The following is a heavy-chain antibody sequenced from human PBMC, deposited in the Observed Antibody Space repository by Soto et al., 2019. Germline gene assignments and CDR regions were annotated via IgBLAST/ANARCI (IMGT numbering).Heavy chain of an antibody. V-gene: IGHV4-59*01. CDR1: GGSISSYY. CDR2: IYYSGST. J-gene: IGHJ4*02. D-gene: IGHD3-3*01. CDR3: ARLRDYDFWSGYYYYFDY. Sequence: PSETLSLTCTVSGGSISSYYWSWILQPPGKGLEWIGYIYYSGSTNYNPSLKSRVTISVDTSKNQFSLKLSSVTAADTAVYYCARLRDYDFWSGYYYYFDYWGQGTLATVSS.